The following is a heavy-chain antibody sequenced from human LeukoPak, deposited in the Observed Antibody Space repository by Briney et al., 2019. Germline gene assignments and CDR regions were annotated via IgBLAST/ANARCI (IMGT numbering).Heavy chain of an antibody. D-gene: IGHD3-22*01. CDR2: FDPEDGET. CDR3: ATALTPYYYDSSARSGYFDY. CDR1: GYTLTELS. J-gene: IGHJ4*02. Sequence: ASVKVSCTVSGYTLTELSMHWVRQAPGKGREWMGGFDPEDGETIYAQKFQGRVTMTEDTSTDTAYMELSSLRSEDTAVYYCATALTPYYYDSSARSGYFDYWGQGTLVTVSS. V-gene: IGHV1-24*01.